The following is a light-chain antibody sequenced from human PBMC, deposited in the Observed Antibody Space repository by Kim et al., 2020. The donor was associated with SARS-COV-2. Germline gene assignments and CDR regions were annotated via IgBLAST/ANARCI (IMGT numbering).Light chain of an antibody. CDR1: QSVGTH. V-gene: IGKV3-15*01. Sequence: SPGEVATLSCRASQSVGTHLAWYQQRRGQPPRLLIYDTYNRATGIPARFTGSGSGTEFTLTISSLQSEDFAVYFCQQYNKWPPVTFGGGTKVDIK. CDR2: DTY. CDR3: QQYNKWPPVT. J-gene: IGKJ4*01.